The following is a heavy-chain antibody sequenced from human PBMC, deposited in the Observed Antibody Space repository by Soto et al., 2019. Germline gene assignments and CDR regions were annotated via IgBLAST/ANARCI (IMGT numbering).Heavy chain of an antibody. Sequence: QVQLQESGPGPVKPSQTLSLTCTVSGGSISSGGYYWSWIRQHQGKGLEWIGYIYYSGSTYYNPSLKSRVTISVDTSKNQFSLKLSSVTAADTAVYYCARAVSGDYGEFQHWGQGTLVTVSS. J-gene: IGHJ1*01. CDR2: IYYSGST. D-gene: IGHD4-17*01. CDR1: GGSISSGGYY. CDR3: ARAVSGDYGEFQH. V-gene: IGHV4-31*03.